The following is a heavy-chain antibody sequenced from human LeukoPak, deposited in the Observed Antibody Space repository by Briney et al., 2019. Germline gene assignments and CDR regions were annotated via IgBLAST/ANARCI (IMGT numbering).Heavy chain of an antibody. V-gene: IGHV4-4*07. CDR3: ARITYDILTGSYYFDY. J-gene: IGHJ4*02. CDR1: GGSISSYY. CDR2: IYTSGST. Sequence: PSETLSLTCTVSGGSISSYYWSWIRQPAGKGLEWIGRIYTSGSTNYNPSLKSRVTMSVDTSKNQFSLKLSSVTAADTAVYYCARITYDILTGSYYFDYWGQGTLVTVSS. D-gene: IGHD3-9*01.